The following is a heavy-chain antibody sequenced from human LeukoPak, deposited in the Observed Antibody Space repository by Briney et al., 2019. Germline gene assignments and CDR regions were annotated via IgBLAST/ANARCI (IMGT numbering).Heavy chain of an antibody. J-gene: IGHJ4*02. CDR1: GYTLTELS. CDR3: AKELGLRGYSGSYYLDY. Sequence: ASVKVSCKVSGYTLTELSMHWVRQAPGKGLEWMGGFDPEDGETIYAQKFQGRVTMTEDTSTDTAYMELSSLRSEDTAVYYCAKELGLRGYSGSYYLDYWGQGTLVTVSS. V-gene: IGHV1-24*01. CDR2: FDPEDGET. D-gene: IGHD1-26*01.